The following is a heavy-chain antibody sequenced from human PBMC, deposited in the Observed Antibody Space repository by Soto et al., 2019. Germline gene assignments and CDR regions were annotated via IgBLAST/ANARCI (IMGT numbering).Heavy chain of an antibody. J-gene: IGHJ4*02. V-gene: IGHV3-23*01. CDR1: GFTFSSYA. Sequence: EVQLLESGGGLVQPGGSLRLSCAASGFTFSSYAMSWIRQAPGKGLEWVSGISGSGGTTYYADSVKGRFTISRDNSKNTLYLQVNSLRAEDTAVYYCAKDSTLNRDDYDWGKGFYFDYWGQGTLATVSS. CDR3: AKDSTLNRDDYDWGKGFYFDY. D-gene: IGHD3-16*01. CDR2: ISGSGGTT.